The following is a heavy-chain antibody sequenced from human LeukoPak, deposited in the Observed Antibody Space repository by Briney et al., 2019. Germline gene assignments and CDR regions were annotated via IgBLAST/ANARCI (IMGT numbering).Heavy chain of an antibody. CDR2: IYYSGST. CDR3: ARESPASAGAAAFDY. CDR1: GGSISSGDYY. V-gene: IGHV4-30-4*08. J-gene: IGHJ4*02. D-gene: IGHD6-13*01. Sequence: SQTLSLTCTVSGGSISSGDYYWSWIRQPPGKGLEWIGYIYYSGSTYYNPSLKSRVTISVDKSKNQFSLKLSSVTAADTAVYYCARESPASAGAAAFDYWGQGTLVTVSS.